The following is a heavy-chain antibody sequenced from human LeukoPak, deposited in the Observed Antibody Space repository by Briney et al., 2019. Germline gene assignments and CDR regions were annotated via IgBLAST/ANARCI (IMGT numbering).Heavy chain of an antibody. J-gene: IGHJ4*02. D-gene: IGHD3-10*01. CDR3: ARLDSYLFLAF. CDR1: GYSFTSYW. Sequence: GESLKISCKGSGYSFTSYWIGWVRQMPGKGLEWMGLIYGGDSDTRYRPSFKGQVTISADKSTNTAYLQWSSLQTSDTAMYYCARLDSYLFLAFWGKGLLVSASS. V-gene: IGHV5-51*01. CDR2: IYGGDSDT.